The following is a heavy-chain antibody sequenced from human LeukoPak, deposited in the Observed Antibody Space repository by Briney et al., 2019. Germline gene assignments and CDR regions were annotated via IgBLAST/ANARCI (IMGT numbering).Heavy chain of an antibody. J-gene: IGHJ4*02. Sequence: GGSLRLSCAASGSTFSSYAMHWVRQAPGKGLEWVAVISYDGSNKYYADSVKGRFTISRDNSKNTLYLQMNSLRAEDTAVYYCVKDNPLDYWGQGTLVIVSS. CDR3: VKDNPLDY. V-gene: IGHV3-30*04. D-gene: IGHD1-14*01. CDR2: ISYDGSNK. CDR1: GSTFSSYA.